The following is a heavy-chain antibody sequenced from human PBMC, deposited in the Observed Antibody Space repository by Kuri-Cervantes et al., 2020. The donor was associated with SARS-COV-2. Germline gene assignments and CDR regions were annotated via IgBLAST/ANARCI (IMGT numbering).Heavy chain of an antibody. J-gene: IGHJ6*03. Sequence: ESLKISCTVSGGSISSGDYYWSWIRQPPGKGLEWIGYIYYSGSTNYNPSLKSRVTISVDTSKNQFSLKLSSVTAVDTATYYCARIVVDFSDYYYYMDVWGKGTTVTVSS. V-gene: IGHV4-61*08. CDR3: ARIVVDFSDYYYYMDV. D-gene: IGHD3-22*01. CDR2: IYYSGST. CDR1: GGSISSGDYY.